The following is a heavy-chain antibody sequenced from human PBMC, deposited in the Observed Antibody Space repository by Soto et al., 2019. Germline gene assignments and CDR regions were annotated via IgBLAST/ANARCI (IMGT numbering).Heavy chain of an antibody. CDR3: VRTSLVVAAATREDY. Sequence: GGSLRLSCAASGLIFSNAWMNWVRQAPGKGLVWVSRINSDGSSTSYADSVKGRFTISRDNAKNTLYLQMNSLRAEDTAVYYCVRTSLVVAAATREDYWGQGTLVTVSS. D-gene: IGHD2-15*01. J-gene: IGHJ4*02. CDR2: INSDGSST. CDR1: GLIFSNAW. V-gene: IGHV3-74*01.